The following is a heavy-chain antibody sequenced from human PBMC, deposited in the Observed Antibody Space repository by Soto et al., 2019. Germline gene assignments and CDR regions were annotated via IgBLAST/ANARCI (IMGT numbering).Heavy chain of an antibody. CDR2: IIPILGIA. J-gene: IGHJ5*02. V-gene: IGHV1-69*04. Sequence: SVKVSCKASGGTFSNYTISWVRQAPGQGLEWMGRIIPILGIANYAQKFQGRVTITADKSTSTAYMELSSLRAEDTAVYYCAKELGLIAVAGTGWFGPWGQGTLVTASS. CDR3: AKELGLIAVAGTGWFGP. CDR1: GGTFSNYT. D-gene: IGHD6-19*01.